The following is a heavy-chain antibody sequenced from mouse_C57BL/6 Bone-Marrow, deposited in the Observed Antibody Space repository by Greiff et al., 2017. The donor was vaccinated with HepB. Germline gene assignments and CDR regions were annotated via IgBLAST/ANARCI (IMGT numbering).Heavy chain of an antibody. V-gene: IGHV1-50*01. D-gene: IGHD1-1*01. CDR3: ARNHYYGSRGGYFDY. J-gene: IGHJ2*01. CDR2: IDPSDSYT. Sequence: QVQLQQPGAELVKPGASVKLSCKASGYTFTSYWMPWVKQRPGQGLEWIGEIDPSDSYTNYNQKVKGKATLPVDTAASTAYMQLSSLTSEDSAVYYCARNHYYGSRGGYFDYWGQGTTLTVSS. CDR1: GYTFTSYW.